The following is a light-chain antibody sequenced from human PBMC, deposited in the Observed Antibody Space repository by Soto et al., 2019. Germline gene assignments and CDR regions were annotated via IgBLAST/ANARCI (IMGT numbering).Light chain of an antibody. CDR2: DTS. CDR1: QGISDI. V-gene: IGKV3-15*01. J-gene: IGKJ4*01. CDR3: PPYDIWPLA. Sequence: EVVMTQSPATLSESPGEVVTLSCRASQGISDILAWYQHKPDRTPRLLINDTSTRATVVPAMFSGSRSWAEVTLTVDSLQSEDFSIYYCPPYDIWPLAFG.